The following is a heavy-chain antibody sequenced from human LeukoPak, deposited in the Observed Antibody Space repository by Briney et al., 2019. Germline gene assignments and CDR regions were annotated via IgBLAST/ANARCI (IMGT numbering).Heavy chain of an antibody. CDR3: ARGREYYDFWSGYYVFDY. D-gene: IGHD3-3*01. Sequence: SETLSLTCAVYGGSFSGYYWSWIRQPPGKGLEWIGEINHSGSTNYNPSLKSRVTISVDTSKNQFSLKLSSMTAADTAVYYCARGREYYDFWSGYYVFDYWGQGTLVTVSS. V-gene: IGHV4-34*01. CDR2: INHSGST. J-gene: IGHJ4*02. CDR1: GGSFSGYY.